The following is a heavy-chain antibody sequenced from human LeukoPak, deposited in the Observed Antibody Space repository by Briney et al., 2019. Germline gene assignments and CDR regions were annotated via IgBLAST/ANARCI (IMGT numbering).Heavy chain of an antibody. CDR3: AKDYYYDSSGYYYGDAFDI. Sequence: GGSLRLSCAAYGFTFSAYAMDWVRQAPGQGLEWVSTISGSGGTTYSADSVKGRFTISRDNSKNILYLEVNSLRAGDTAVYYCAKDYYYDSSGYYYGDAFDIWGQGTMVTVSS. J-gene: IGHJ3*02. CDR2: ISGSGGTT. D-gene: IGHD3-22*01. CDR1: GFTFSAYA. V-gene: IGHV3-23*01.